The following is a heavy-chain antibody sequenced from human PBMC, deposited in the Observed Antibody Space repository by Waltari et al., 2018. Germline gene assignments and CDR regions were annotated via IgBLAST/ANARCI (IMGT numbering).Heavy chain of an antibody. CDR2: IYHSGST. CDR1: GYSIRSGYY. J-gene: IGHJ4*01. D-gene: IGHD3-10*01. Sequence: QVQLQESGPGLVKPSETLSLTCAVSGYSIRSGYYWGWIRQPPGKGLEWIGSIYHSGSTYYNPSLKSRVTISVDTSKNQFSLKLSSVTAADTAVYYCDYYGSGVDYWGHGTLVTVSS. CDR3: DYYGSGVDY. V-gene: IGHV4-38-2*01.